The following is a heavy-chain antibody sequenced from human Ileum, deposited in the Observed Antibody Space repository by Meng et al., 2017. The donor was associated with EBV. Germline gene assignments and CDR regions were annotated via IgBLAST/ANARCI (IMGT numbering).Heavy chain of an antibody. V-gene: IGHV3-30-3*01. J-gene: IGHJ4*02. CDR1: GFTFSSYA. D-gene: IGHD3-22*01. CDR2: ISFDGSTK. CDR3: ARNVPGTSAYYD. Sequence: QVQLVESGGGVVQPGRSLRLSCAASGFTFSSYAMHWVRQAPGKGLEWVALISFDGSTKYYADSVKGRFTISRDNSKNTLYLQMNSLRTEDTAVYYCARNVPGTSAYYDWGQGTLVTVSS.